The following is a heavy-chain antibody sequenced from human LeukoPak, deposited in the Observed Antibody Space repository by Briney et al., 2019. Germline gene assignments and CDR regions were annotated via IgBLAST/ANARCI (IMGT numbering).Heavy chain of an antibody. CDR1: GGSISSYS. Sequence: SETLSLTCTVSGGSISSYSWSWIRQPPGKRLEWIGYVYYSGTTNYNPSLRSRVTMSVDTSKNQFSLKLSSVTAADTAVYYCASGTAMGYYYYYMDVWSKGTTATISS. J-gene: IGHJ6*03. CDR2: VYYSGTT. V-gene: IGHV4-59*12. CDR3: ASGTAMGYYYYYMDV. D-gene: IGHD5-18*01.